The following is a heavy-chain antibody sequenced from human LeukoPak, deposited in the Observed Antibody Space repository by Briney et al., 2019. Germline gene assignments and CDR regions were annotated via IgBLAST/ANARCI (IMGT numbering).Heavy chain of an antibody. J-gene: IGHJ4*02. CDR3: AKDEYGGNPNLFDY. D-gene: IGHD4-23*01. CDR1: GFTVSSNY. V-gene: IGHV3-53*01. Sequence: GGSLRLSCAASGFTVSSNYMSWVRQAPGKGLEWVSVIYSGGSTYYADSVKGRFTISRDNSKNTLYLQMSSLRAEDTAVYYCAKDEYGGNPNLFDYWGQGTLVTVSS. CDR2: IYSGGST.